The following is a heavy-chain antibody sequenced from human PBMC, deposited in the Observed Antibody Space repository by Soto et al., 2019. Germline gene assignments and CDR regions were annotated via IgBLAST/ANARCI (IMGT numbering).Heavy chain of an antibody. J-gene: IGHJ6*02. CDR3: AKGSRYCSSTSCYTAYYYYGMDV. CDR2: IYSGGSR. CDR1: GFIVTNHY. Sequence: EVQLVESGGDLIQPGGSLRLSCAASGFIVTNHYMSWVRQAPGKGLEWVSVIYSGGSRYYADSVKGRFTISRDDTKNTLSLQMNSLRAEDTAVYYCAKGSRYCSSTSCYTAYYYYGMDVWGQGTTVTVSS. D-gene: IGHD2-2*02. V-gene: IGHV3-66*03.